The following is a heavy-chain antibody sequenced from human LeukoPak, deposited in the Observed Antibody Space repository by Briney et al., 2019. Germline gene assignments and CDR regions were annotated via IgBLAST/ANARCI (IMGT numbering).Heavy chain of an antibody. CDR2: IRSRAYGGTT. Sequence: GESLTLSSTASGFSFGDYAMSWIRQPPGKGLEWVGFIRSRAYGGTTEYAASVKGRFTISRDDSQSIAYLQMNSLKTEDTAVYYCTRAQVVPAAPYYYYYYMDVWGKGTTVTVSS. V-gene: IGHV3-49*03. J-gene: IGHJ6*03. CDR3: TRAQVVPAAPYYYYYYMDV. CDR1: GFSFGDYA. D-gene: IGHD2-2*01.